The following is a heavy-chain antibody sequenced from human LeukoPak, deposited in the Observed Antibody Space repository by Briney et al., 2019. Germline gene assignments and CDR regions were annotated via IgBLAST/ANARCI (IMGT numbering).Heavy chain of an antibody. CDR1: GFTFSSHA. D-gene: IGHD3-10*01. CDR2: IGGSGKNT. V-gene: IGHV3-23*01. Sequence: PGGSLRLSCAASGFTFSSHAMRWVRQAPGKGLEWVSSIGGSGKNTFYADAVKGRFTISRDNSKDTLYLQMNSLRAEDTAVYYCAKDLQTINPTMDWGQGTLVTVSS. J-gene: IGHJ4*02. CDR3: AKDLQTINPTMD.